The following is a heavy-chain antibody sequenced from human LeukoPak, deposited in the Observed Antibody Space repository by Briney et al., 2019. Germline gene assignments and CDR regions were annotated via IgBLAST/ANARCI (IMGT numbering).Heavy chain of an antibody. D-gene: IGHD3-22*01. CDR3: ARGHPITYYYDSSGYYSYYYGMDV. V-gene: IGHV3-30-3*01. Sequence: GGSLRLSCAASGFTFSSYAMHWVRQAPGKGLEWVAVISYDGSNKYYADSVKGRFTISRDNSKNTLYLQMNSLRAEDTAVYYCARGHPITYYYDSSGYYSYYYGMDVWGQGTTVTVSS. CDR2: ISYDGSNK. J-gene: IGHJ6*02. CDR1: GFTFSSYA.